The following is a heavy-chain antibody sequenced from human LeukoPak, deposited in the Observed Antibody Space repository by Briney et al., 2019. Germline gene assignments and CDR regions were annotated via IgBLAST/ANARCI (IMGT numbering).Heavy chain of an antibody. CDR1: GGTFSSYA. Sequence: ASVKVSCKASGGTFSSYAISWVRQAPGQGLEWMGGIIPIFGTANYAQKFQGRVTITTDESTSTAYMELSSLRSEDTAVYHCARVRDYDFWSGYYPWGQGTLVTVSS. CDR2: IIPIFGTA. V-gene: IGHV1-69*05. J-gene: IGHJ5*02. CDR3: ARVRDYDFWSGYYP. D-gene: IGHD3-3*01.